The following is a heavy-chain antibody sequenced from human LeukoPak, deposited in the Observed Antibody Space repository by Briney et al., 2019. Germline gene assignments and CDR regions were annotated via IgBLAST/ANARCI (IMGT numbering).Heavy chain of an antibody. J-gene: IGHJ4*02. CDR2: IYYSGST. V-gene: IGHV4-59*01. CDR3: AGAGYRGYGLYY. CDR1: GCSISSYY. D-gene: IGHD5-12*01. Sequence: SETLSLTCTVSGCSISSYYWSWVRQPPGKGLEWVGYIYYSGSTNYNPSSKRRRSITLDTSKKQFSLTLSTVPAADTPVYYCAGAGYRGYGLYYWGQGTLVTVSS.